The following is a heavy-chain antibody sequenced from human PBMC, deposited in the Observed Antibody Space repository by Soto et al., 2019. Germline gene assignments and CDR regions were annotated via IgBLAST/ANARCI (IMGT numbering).Heavy chain of an antibody. CDR3: GSEGCSDSLAPRKKWFDT. V-gene: IGHV1-2*02. CDR1: GYTFTDYH. Sequence: ASVKVSCKPSGYTFTDYHIHWVRQAPGQGLEFMGWINANNGGAGSAQQFQGRVTVTRDTSISTVYMELSNLRSDDTAVYFCGSEGCSDSLAPRKKWFDTWSQGTRVTVSS. J-gene: IGHJ5*02. D-gene: IGHD6-25*01. CDR2: INANNGGA.